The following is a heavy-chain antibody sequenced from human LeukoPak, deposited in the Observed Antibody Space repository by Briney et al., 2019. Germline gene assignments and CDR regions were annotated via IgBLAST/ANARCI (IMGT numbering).Heavy chain of an antibody. CDR1: GFTFSSYA. J-gene: IGHJ4*02. CDR3: ARNFGPYSNILYSLDY. V-gene: IGHV3-30-3*01. Sequence: GGSLRLSCAASGFTFSSYAMHWVRQAPGKGLEWVAFISYDGSNKYYADSVKGRFTISRDNSKNTLYLQINSLRAVDTAVYYCARNFGPYSNILYSLDYWGQGTLVTVSS. CDR2: ISYDGSNK. D-gene: IGHD6-13*01.